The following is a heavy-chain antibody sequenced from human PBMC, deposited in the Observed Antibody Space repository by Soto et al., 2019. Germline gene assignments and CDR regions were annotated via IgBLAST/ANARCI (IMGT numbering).Heavy chain of an antibody. J-gene: IGHJ6*02. Sequence: QPGGSLRLSCAASGFAFSSYALTWVRQAPGKGLKWVSGISPGGDSTHYADSVKGRFTISRDNSKNTLYLQMNSLRAEDAAVYFCARDFRLVPSAIQYYYYGLGVWGPGTTVTVSS. CDR2: ISPGGDST. D-gene: IGHD2-2*02. CDR3: ARDFRLVPSAIQYYYYGLGV. V-gene: IGHV3-23*01. CDR1: GFAFSSYA.